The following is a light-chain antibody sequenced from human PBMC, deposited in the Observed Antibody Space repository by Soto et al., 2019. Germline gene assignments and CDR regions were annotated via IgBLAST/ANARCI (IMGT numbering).Light chain of an antibody. J-gene: IGLJ1*01. Sequence: QSALTQPASVSGSPGQSITISCTGTSSDVGSYNLVSWYQQHPGKAPKLMIYEVSKRPSGVSNRFSGSKSVNTASLTISGIQAEDEADYYCCSYAGSTTYVFGTGTKLTVL. CDR2: EVS. V-gene: IGLV2-23*02. CDR1: SSDVGSYNL. CDR3: CSYAGSTTYV.